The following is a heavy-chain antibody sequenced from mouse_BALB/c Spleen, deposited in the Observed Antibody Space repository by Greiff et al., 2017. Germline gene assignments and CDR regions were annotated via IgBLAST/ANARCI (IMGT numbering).Heavy chain of an antibody. Sequence: VQLQQSGAELVRPGTSVKVSCKASGYAFTNYLIEWVKQRPGQGLEWIGVINPGSGGTNYNEKFKGKATLTADKSSSTAYMQLSSLTSDDSAVYFCARSGYGNYGYYFDYWGQGTTLTVSS. D-gene: IGHD2-10*02. CDR1: GYAFTNYL. CDR3: ARSGYGNYGYYFDY. V-gene: IGHV1-54*01. CDR2: INPGSGGT. J-gene: IGHJ2*01.